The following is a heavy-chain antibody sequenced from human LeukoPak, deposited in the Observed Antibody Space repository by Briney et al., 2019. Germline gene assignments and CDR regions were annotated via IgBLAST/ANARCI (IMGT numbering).Heavy chain of an antibody. V-gene: IGHV4-59*01. CDR1: GDSISSYY. CDR3: ARDRSTGISYNWYFAL. CDR2: IYYSGST. D-gene: IGHD1-1*01. Sequence: SETLSLTCTVSGDSISSYYWSWIRQPPGKGLEWIGSIYYSGSTNYNPSLKSRLTISVDTSKNQFSLKVSSVTAADTAVYYCARDRSTGISYNWYFALWGRGTLVTVSS. J-gene: IGHJ2*01.